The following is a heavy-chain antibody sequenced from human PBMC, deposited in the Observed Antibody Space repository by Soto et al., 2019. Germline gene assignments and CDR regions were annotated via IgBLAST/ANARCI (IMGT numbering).Heavy chain of an antibody. D-gene: IGHD5-18*01. J-gene: IGHJ4*02. Sequence: GGSLRLSCAASGFTFTTYSLNCVRQAPGKGLEWVSAISGSGGSTYYADSVKGRFTISRDNSKNTLYLQMNSLRAEDTAVYYCAKIGHSYGGIVLWGQTTLVTVSS. V-gene: IGHV3-23*01. CDR2: ISGSGGST. CDR1: GFTFTTYS. CDR3: AKIGHSYGGIVL.